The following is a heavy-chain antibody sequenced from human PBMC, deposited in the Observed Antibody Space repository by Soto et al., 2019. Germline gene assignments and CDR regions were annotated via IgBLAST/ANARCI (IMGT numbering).Heavy chain of an antibody. CDR2: ISGSGGST. J-gene: IGHJ4*02. Sequence: EVQLLESGGGLVQPGGSLRLSCAASGFTFSSYAMSWVRQAPGKGLEWVSAISGSGGSTYYADSVKGRFTISRDNSKNTLYLQMNSLIAEDTGVYYCAKEGALTVITDYWGQGTLVTVSS. V-gene: IGHV3-23*01. D-gene: IGHD2-8*01. CDR1: GFTFSSYA. CDR3: AKEGALTVITDY.